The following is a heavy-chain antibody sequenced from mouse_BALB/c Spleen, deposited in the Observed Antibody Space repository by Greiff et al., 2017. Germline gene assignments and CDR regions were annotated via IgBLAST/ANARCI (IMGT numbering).Heavy chain of an antibody. CDR1: GFTFSSYT. CDR2: ISSGGGNT. V-gene: IGHV5-9*03. CDR3: ARSLDGYWCFDV. Sequence: EVKLVEFGGGLVKPGGSLKLSCAASGFTFSSYTMSWVRQTPEKRLEWVATISSGGGNTYYPDSVKGRFTISRDNAKNNLYLQMSSLRSEDTALYYCARSLDGYWCFDVWGAGTTVTVSA. D-gene: IGHD2-3*01. J-gene: IGHJ1*01.